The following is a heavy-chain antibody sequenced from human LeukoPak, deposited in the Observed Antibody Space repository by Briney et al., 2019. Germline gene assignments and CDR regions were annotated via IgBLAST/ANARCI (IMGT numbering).Heavy chain of an antibody. D-gene: IGHD2-2*01. CDR1: GYTFTSYY. Sequence: ASVKVSCKASGYTFTSYYMHWVRQAPGQGLEWMGIINPSGGSTSYAQKFQGGVTMTRDTSTSTVYMELSSLRSEDTAVYYCATDNALRYYGMDVWGQGTTVTVSS. V-gene: IGHV1-46*01. J-gene: IGHJ6*02. CDR3: ATDNALRYYGMDV. CDR2: INPSGGST.